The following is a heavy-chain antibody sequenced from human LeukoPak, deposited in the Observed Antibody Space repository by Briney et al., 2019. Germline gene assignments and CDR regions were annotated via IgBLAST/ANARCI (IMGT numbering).Heavy chain of an antibody. CDR2: IKQDGGEK. V-gene: IGHV3-7*05. CDR3: ARDHLREGATGASEI. D-gene: IGHD1-26*01. J-gene: IGHJ3*02. Sequence: GGSLRLSCAASRFTFSNYWMSWVRQAPGKGLEWVANIKQDGGEKNYVDSMKGRFTISRDNAKNSLYLQMNSPRVEDTAVYYCARDHLREGATGASEIWGQGTMVTVSS. CDR1: RFTFSNYW.